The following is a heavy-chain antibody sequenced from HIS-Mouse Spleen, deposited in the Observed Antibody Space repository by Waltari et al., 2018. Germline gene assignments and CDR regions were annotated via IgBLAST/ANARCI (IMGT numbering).Heavy chain of an antibody. CDR3: ARESGDHDAFDI. Sequence: QVQLVQSGAEVKKPGASVKVSCKASGYTFTGYYMHWVRQAPGQGLEWMGWINPNSGGTNYEQKFQGRVTMTRDTSISTAYMELSRLRSDDTAVYYCARESGDHDAFDIWGQGTMVTVSS. CDR2: INPNSGGT. D-gene: IGHD7-27*01. CDR1: GYTFTGYY. V-gene: IGHV1-2*02. J-gene: IGHJ3*02.